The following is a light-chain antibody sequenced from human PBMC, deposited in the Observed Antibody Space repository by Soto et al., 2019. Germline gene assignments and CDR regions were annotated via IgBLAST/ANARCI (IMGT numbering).Light chain of an antibody. CDR1: SSDVGGYNY. V-gene: IGLV2-14*01. J-gene: IGLJ2*01. CDR3: SSYTSSSTLMV. Sequence: QSALTQPASVSGSPGQSITISCTGTSSDVGGYNYVSWYQQHPGKAPKLMIYDVSNRPSGVSNRFSGSKSGNTASLTISGLLDEAEADYYCSSYTSSSTLMVFGGGTKLTVL. CDR2: DVS.